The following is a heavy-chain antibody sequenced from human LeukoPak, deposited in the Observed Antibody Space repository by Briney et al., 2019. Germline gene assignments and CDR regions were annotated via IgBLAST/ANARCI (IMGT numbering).Heavy chain of an antibody. J-gene: IGHJ4*02. CDR3: AKGSSSSRPYYFDY. CDR1: GFTVSSKS. D-gene: IGHD6-6*01. CDR2: ITSGGGST. Sequence: PGGSLRLSCAASGFTVSSKSMSWVRQAPGKGLEWISAITSGGGSTYHADSVKGRFTISRDNSRNTLYVQMDSLRVEDTAVYYCAKGSSSSRPYYFDYRGQGTLVTVSS. V-gene: IGHV3-23*01.